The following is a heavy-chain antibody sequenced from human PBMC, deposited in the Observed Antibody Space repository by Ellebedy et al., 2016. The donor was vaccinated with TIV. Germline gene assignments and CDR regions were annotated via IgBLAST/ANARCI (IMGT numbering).Heavy chain of an antibody. V-gene: IGHV3-66*01. CDR1: GFTVSSNY. CDR3: AITMTRVPAI. CDR2: IYSGGST. D-gene: IGHD3-22*01. Sequence: GESLKISXAASGFTVSSNYMSWVRQAPGKGLEWVSVIYSGGSTYYADSVKGRFTISRDNSKNTLYLQMNSLRAEDTAVYYCAITMTRVPAIWGQGTMVTVSS. J-gene: IGHJ3*02.